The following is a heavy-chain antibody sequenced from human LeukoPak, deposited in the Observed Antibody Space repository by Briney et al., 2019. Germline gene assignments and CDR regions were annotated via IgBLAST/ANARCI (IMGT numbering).Heavy chain of an antibody. CDR3: AKEIFSGLLYIDY. V-gene: IGHV3-23*01. CDR2: ITDAVGST. CDR1: GFTFSSSS. J-gene: IGHJ4*02. D-gene: IGHD5-12*01. Sequence: GGSLRLSCAASGFTFSSSSISWVRQAPGKGLEWVSAITDAVGSTHYAYSVKGRFTISSDNSKNTVYLQMNSLRPEDMAVYYCAKEIFSGLLYIDYWGQGTLVTVSS.